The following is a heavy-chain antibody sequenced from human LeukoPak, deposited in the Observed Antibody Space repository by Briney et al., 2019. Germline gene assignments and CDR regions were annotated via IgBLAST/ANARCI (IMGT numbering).Heavy chain of an antibody. Sequence: GESLKISCKTSGYTFTGYWIGWVRQMPGKGLEWMGIIYPGDSATRYSPSFQGQVTISADKSISTAYLQWSSLKAPDTAMYYCASTRGYSYGERWAFDIWGQGTMVTVSS. CDR3: ASTRGYSYGERWAFDI. D-gene: IGHD5-18*01. CDR1: GYTFTGYW. J-gene: IGHJ3*02. CDR2: IYPGDSAT. V-gene: IGHV5-51*01.